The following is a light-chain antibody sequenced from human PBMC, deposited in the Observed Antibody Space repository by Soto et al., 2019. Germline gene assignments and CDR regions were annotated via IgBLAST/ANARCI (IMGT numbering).Light chain of an antibody. CDR3: QHLNNYPPYT. CDR1: QGISSD. J-gene: IGKJ2*01. CDR2: AAS. Sequence: DIQLTQSPSFLSASVGGRVTITCRASQGISSDLAWYQQRPGKAPKLLIYAASTLQSGVPSRFSGSGSGTDFTLTISSLQPEDLATYCCQHLNNYPPYTFGQGTKVDIK. V-gene: IGKV1-9*01.